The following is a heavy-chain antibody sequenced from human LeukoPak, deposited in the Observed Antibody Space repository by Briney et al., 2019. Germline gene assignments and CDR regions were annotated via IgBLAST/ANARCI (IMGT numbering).Heavy chain of an antibody. CDR1: GFSFTDHP. CDR3: AAGKRYAFDY. CDR2: IRTTAEGAKYA. D-gene: IGHD3-9*01. V-gene: IGHV3-48*02. Sequence: GGSLRLSCATSGFSFTDHPMNWVRHAPGKGLEWISNIRTTAEGAKYAYYADSVKGRVTISRDDGKNTLYLHMNSLRDDDTAVYYGAAGKRYAFDYWGQGILVTVSS. J-gene: IGHJ4*02.